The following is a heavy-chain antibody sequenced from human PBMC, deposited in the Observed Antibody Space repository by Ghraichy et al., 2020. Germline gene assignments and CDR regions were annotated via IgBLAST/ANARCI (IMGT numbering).Heavy chain of an antibody. Sequence: GSLRLSCAVYGGSFSGYYWSWIRQPPGKGLEWIGEINHSGSTNYNPSLKNRVTISVDTSKNQFSLKLSYLTAADTAVYYCARDAGISMVQAKFDYWGQGTLVTVSS. CDR1: GGSFSGYY. CDR3: ARDAGISMVQAKFDY. V-gene: IGHV4-34*01. CDR2: INHSGST. J-gene: IGHJ4*02. D-gene: IGHD3-10*01.